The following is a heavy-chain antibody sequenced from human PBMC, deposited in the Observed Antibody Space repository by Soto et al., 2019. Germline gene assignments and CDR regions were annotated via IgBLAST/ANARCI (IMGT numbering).Heavy chain of an antibody. Sequence: ASVKVSCKASGYTFTSYCISWVRHAPGQGLEWMGWISAYNGNTNYAQKLQGRVTMTTDTSTSTAYMELRSLRSDDTAVHYCAREGYDDSSQSWFDPWGQGTLVTVSS. D-gene: IGHD3-22*01. CDR3: AREGYDDSSQSWFDP. CDR2: ISAYNGNT. V-gene: IGHV1-18*01. J-gene: IGHJ5*02. CDR1: GYTFTSYC.